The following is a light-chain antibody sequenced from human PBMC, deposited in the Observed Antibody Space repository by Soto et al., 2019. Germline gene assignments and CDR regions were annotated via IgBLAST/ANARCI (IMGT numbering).Light chain of an antibody. V-gene: IGKV3-15*01. CDR2: GAS. CDR3: QQYNNWPLT. CDR1: QSGSSN. J-gene: IGKJ4*01. Sequence: EILFPRSPATLSVSPGERATLSCRTNQSGSSNLAWYQQKPGQAPRLLIYGASTRATGIPDRFSGSGSGTEFTLTISSLQSEDFAVYYCQQYNNWPLTFGGGTKVDIK.